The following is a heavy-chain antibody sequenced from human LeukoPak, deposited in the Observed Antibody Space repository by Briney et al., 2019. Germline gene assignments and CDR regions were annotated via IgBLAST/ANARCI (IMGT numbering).Heavy chain of an antibody. CDR1: GGSITSTNY. Sequence: PSGTLSLTCGVSGGSITSTNYWSWVRQPPGQVLEWIGVISLSGYTGFNPSLRSRVTMSLDESKNHLSLNLASVTAADTAVYYRSRESGPFSPFGHWGQGILVTVTS. CDR3: SRESGPFSPFGH. J-gene: IGHJ4*02. CDR2: ISLSGYT. D-gene: IGHD1-26*01. V-gene: IGHV4-4*02.